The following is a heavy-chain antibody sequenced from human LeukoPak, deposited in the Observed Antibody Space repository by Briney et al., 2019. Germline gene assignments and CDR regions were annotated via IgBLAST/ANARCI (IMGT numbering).Heavy chain of an antibody. Sequence: GRCLRLSCAASGFTFSRYGMHWVRQAPGKGLEWVAVISYDGSNKYYADSVKGRFTISRDNSKNTLYLQMNSLRVEDTAVYYCAKDYGDYNFDYWGQGTLVTVSS. CDR3: AKDYGDYNFDY. D-gene: IGHD4-17*01. CDR2: ISYDGSNK. CDR1: GFTFSRYG. V-gene: IGHV3-30*18. J-gene: IGHJ4*02.